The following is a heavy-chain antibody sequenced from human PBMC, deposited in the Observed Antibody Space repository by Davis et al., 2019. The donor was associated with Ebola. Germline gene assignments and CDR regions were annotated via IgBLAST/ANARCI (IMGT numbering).Heavy chain of an antibody. Sequence: GGSLRLSCAASGFTFSRYAIHWVRQAPGKGLEWVAVISYDGSNKIYADSVKGRFTISRDNSKNTLYLQMNSLRAEDTAVYYCAKEKTTVTTFWYFDLWGRGTLVTVSS. CDR1: GFTFSRYA. CDR3: AKEKTTVTTFWYFDL. J-gene: IGHJ2*01. V-gene: IGHV3-30-3*01. CDR2: ISYDGSNK. D-gene: IGHD4-17*01.